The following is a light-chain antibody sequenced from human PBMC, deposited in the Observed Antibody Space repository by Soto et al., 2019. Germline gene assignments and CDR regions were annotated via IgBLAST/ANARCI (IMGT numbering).Light chain of an antibody. CDR2: GAS. V-gene: IGKV3D-15*01. CDR1: QGVRSN. CDR3: QQYNNWPAIT. J-gene: IGKJ5*01. Sequence: DIVVPLSPSTLSESPWERATLSCRASQGVRSNLAWYQQKPGQPPRLVLSGASTRAPGIPARLSGFGSGTDFTLTISSLQSEDFAIYYCQQYNNWPAITFGQGTRLEIK.